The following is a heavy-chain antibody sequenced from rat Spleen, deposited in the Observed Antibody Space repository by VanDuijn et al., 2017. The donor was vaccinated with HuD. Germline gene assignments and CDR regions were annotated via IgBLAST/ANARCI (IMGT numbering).Heavy chain of an antibody. CDR2: ITSGGSNT. V-gene: IGHV5-25*01. J-gene: IGHJ2*01. CDR1: GFTFSSFA. Sequence: EEQLVESGGGLVQPGRSLKLSCAASGFTFSSFAMAWVRQAPKKGLEWVATITSGGSNTYYPDSVKGRFTISRDNAKSTLYLQMDSLRSEDTATYYCAKDVPPRGWGQGVMVTVSS. CDR3: AKDVPPRG. D-gene: IGHD1-4*01.